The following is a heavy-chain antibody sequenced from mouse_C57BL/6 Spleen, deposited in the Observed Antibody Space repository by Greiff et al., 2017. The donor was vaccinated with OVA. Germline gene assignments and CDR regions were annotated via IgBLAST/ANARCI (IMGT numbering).Heavy chain of an antibody. Sequence: QVQLQQSGAELVRPGASVKLSCKASGYTFTDYYINWVKQRPGQGLEWIARIYPGSGNTYYNEKFKGKATLTAEKSSSTAYMQLSSLTSEDSAVYFCVRTFITTVVDWYFDVWGTGTTVTVSS. J-gene: IGHJ1*03. V-gene: IGHV1-76*01. CDR3: VRTFITTVVDWYFDV. CDR2: IYPGSGNT. D-gene: IGHD1-1*01. CDR1: GYTFTDYY.